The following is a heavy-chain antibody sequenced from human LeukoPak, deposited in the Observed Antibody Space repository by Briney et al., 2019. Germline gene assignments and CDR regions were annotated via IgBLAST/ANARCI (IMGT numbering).Heavy chain of an antibody. D-gene: IGHD1-26*01. CDR2: INHSGST. Sequence: PSETLSLTCAVYGGSFSGYYWSWIRQPPGKGLEWIGEINHSGSTNYNPSLKSRVTISVDTSKSQFSLKLSSVTAADTAVYYCARVSRSGSYFGAFEIWGQGTMVTVSS. V-gene: IGHV4-34*01. CDR3: ARVSRSGSYFGAFEI. J-gene: IGHJ3*02. CDR1: GGSFSGYY.